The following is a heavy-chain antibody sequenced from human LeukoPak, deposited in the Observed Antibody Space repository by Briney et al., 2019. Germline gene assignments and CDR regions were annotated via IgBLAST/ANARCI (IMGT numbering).Heavy chain of an antibody. CDR1: GFTFSSFW. CDR3: ARDAGRREDI. V-gene: IGHV3-7*01. CDR2: IKQDGSEK. J-gene: IGHJ3*02. D-gene: IGHD1-1*01. Sequence: GGSLRLSCATSGFTFSSFWLTWVRQAPGKGLEWVASIKQDGSEKHYVDFVEGRFTISRDNAKNSMFLQMNSLRAEDMALYYCARDAGRREDIWGQGTMVTVSS.